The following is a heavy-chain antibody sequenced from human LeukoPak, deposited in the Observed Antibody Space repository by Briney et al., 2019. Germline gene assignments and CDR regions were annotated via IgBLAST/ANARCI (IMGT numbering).Heavy chain of an antibody. J-gene: IGHJ4*02. CDR1: GFTFSSYS. V-gene: IGHV3-21*01. CDR2: ISSSSSYI. D-gene: IGHD3-16*02. CDR3: ARDTGDDYVWGSYRYMVYFDY. Sequence: GGSLRLSCAASGFTFSSYSMNWVRQAPGKGLEWVSSISSSSSYIYYADSVKGRFTISRDNAKNSLYLQMSSLRAEDTAVYYCARDTGDDYVWGSYRYMVYFDYWGQGTLVTASS.